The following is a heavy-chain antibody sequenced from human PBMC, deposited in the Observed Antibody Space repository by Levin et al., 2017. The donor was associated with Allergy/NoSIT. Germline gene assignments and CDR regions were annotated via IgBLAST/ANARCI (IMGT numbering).Heavy chain of an antibody. CDR3: ARDSHFGAYFDY. Sequence: ASETLSLTCAVSGGSISSSNWWSWVRQPPGKGLEWIGKIYHSGSTNYNPSLKSRVTISVDKSKNQFSLKLSSVTAADTAVYFCARDSHFGAYFDYWGQGTLVTVSS. D-gene: IGHD4-17*01. V-gene: IGHV4-4*02. J-gene: IGHJ4*02. CDR2: IYHSGST. CDR1: GGSISSSNW.